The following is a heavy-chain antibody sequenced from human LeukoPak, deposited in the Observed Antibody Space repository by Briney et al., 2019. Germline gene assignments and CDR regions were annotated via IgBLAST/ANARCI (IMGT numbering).Heavy chain of an antibody. CDR2: ISGSGGST. J-gene: IGHJ4*02. CDR1: GFTFSSYA. V-gene: IGHV3-23*01. Sequence: GGSLRLSCAASGFTFSSYAMNWVRQAPGKGLEWVSAISGSGGSTYYADSVKGRFTISRDNSKNTLYLQMNSLRAEDTAVYYCAKGELAAQKGYWGQGTLVTVSS. D-gene: IGHD1-7*01. CDR3: AKGELAAQKGY.